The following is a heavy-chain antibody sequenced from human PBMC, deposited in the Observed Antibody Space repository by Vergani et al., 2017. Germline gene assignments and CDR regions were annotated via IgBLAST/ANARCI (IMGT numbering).Heavy chain of an antibody. CDR3: AKGAFFAVVRGVYFDY. Sequence: VQLVESGGGLVKPGGSLRLSCAASGFTFSDYYMSWIRQAPGKGLEWVSYISSSGSTIYYADSVKGRFTISRDNSKNTLYLQMNRLGAEDTAVYYCAKGAFFAVVRGVYFDYWGQGTLVTVSS. J-gene: IGHJ4*02. D-gene: IGHD3-10*01. CDR2: ISSSGSTI. V-gene: IGHV3-11*04. CDR1: GFTFSDYY.